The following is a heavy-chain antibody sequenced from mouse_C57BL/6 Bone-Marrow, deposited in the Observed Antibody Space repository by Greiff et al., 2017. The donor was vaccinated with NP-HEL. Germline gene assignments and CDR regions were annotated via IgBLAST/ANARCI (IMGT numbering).Heavy chain of an antibody. CDR1: GFSLTSYG. CDR2: IWSGGST. D-gene: IGHD2-2*01. CDR3: ARMVTTRVYYAMDY. Sequence: QVQLKESGPGLVQPSQSLSITCTVSGFSLTSYGVHWVRQSPGKGLEWLGVIWSGGSTDYNAAFISRLSISKDNSKSQVFFKMNSLQADDTAIYYCARMVTTRVYYAMDYWGQGTSVTVSS. J-gene: IGHJ4*01. V-gene: IGHV2-2*01.